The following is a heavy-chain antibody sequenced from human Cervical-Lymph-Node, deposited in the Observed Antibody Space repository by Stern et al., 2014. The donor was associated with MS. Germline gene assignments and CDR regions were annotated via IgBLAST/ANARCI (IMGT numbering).Heavy chain of an antibody. CDR3: ARKADWGDYFDY. Sequence: QLQLQESGPGLLKPSETLSLTCTVSGDSFRTYFWTWIRHPPGRTLEWIGYIYYSGSANYNPSLKSRVTMSVDTSNNPFSLKLSSVTAADTAVYYCARKADWGDYFDYWGQGALVSVSS. CDR2: IYYSGSA. D-gene: IGHD7-27*01. CDR1: GDSFRTYF. V-gene: IGHV4-59*08. J-gene: IGHJ4*02.